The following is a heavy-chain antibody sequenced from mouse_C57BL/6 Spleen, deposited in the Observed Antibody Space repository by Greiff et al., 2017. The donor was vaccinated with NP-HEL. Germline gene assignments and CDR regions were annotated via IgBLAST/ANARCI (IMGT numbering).Heavy chain of an antibody. Sequence: QVQLQQPGAELVRPGSSVKLSCKASGYTFTSYWMHWVKQRPIQGLEWIGNIDPSDSETHYNQKFKDKATLTVDKSSSTAYMQLSSLTSEDSAVYYCARGITTVVATGWDYWGQGTSVTVSS. D-gene: IGHD1-1*01. CDR2: IDPSDSET. J-gene: IGHJ4*01. CDR3: ARGITTVVATGWDY. CDR1: GYTFTSYW. V-gene: IGHV1-52*01.